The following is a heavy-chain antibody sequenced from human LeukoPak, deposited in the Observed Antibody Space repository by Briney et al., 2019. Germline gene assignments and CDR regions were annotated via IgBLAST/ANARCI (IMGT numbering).Heavy chain of an antibody. V-gene: IGHV1-45*02. Sequence: ASVTVSFTASGYTFTYRYLHWVRQAPGQALEWMGWITPFNGNTNYSQKFQDRVTITRDRSMTTAYMELSSLRSEDAAMYYCARSPAGTTPYFDYWGQGTLVTVSS. J-gene: IGHJ4*02. CDR1: GYTFTYRY. D-gene: IGHD1-7*01. CDR2: ITPFNGNT. CDR3: ARSPAGTTPYFDY.